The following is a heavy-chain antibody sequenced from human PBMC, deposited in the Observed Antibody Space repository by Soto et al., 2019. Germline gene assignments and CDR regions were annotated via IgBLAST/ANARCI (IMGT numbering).Heavy chain of an antibody. Sequence: GESLKISCAASGFTFSDYYMSWLRQAPGKGLEWVSYISSSGSTIYYADSVKGRFTISRDNAKNSLYLQMNSLRAEDTAVYYCASLRDYGGDYWGQGTLVTVSS. D-gene: IGHD4-17*01. V-gene: IGHV3-11*01. CDR3: ASLRDYGGDY. CDR1: GFTFSDYY. J-gene: IGHJ4*02. CDR2: ISSSGSTI.